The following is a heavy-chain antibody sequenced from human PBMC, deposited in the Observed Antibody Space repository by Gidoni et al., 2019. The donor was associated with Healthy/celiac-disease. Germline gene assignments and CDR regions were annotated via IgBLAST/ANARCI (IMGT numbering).Heavy chain of an antibody. Sequence: SIYYSGSTYYNPSLKSRVTISVDTSKNQFSLKLSSVTAADTAVYYCARYSSGWYRVRRNQQVNDAFDIWGQGTMVTVSS. D-gene: IGHD6-19*01. CDR2: IYYSGST. J-gene: IGHJ3*02. CDR3: ARYSSGWYRVRRNQQVNDAFDI. V-gene: IGHV4-39*01.